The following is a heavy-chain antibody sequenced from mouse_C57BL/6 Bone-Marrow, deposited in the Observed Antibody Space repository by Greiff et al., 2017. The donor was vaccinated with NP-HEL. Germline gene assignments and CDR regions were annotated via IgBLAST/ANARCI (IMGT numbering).Heavy chain of an antibody. CDR1: GYTFTDYE. CDR3: TRRLRGAMDD. J-gene: IGHJ4*01. CDR2: IDPETGGT. Sequence: QVQLQQSGAELVRPGASVTLSCKASGYTFTDYEMHWVKQTPVHGLEWIGAIDPETGGTAYNQKFKGKAILTADKSSSTAYMELRSLTSEDSAVYYCTRRLRGAMDDWGQGTSVTVSS. D-gene: IGHD1-1*01. V-gene: IGHV1-15*01.